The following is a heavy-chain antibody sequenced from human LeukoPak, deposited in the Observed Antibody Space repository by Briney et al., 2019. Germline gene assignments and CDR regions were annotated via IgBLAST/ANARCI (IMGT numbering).Heavy chain of an antibody. J-gene: IGHJ3*02. V-gene: IGHV4-59*12. CDR2: IYYSGST. Sequence: SETLSLTCTVPGGSISSYYWSWIRQPPGKGLEWIGYIYYSGSTNYNPSLKSRVTISVDTSKNQFSLKVSSVTATDTAVYYCGRDSSDGPTFEIWGQGTMVTVSS. CDR1: GGSISSYY. CDR3: GRDSSDGPTFEI.